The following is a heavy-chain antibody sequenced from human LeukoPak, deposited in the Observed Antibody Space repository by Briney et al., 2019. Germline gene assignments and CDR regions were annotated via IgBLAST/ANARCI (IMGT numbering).Heavy chain of an antibody. D-gene: IGHD2-2*01. V-gene: IGHV3-23*01. CDR1: GFTFSSYA. CDR2: ISGSGGST. CDR3: ARGGLFCSSTSCYFRTVTHYFDY. Sequence: GGSLRLSCAASGFTFSSYAMSWVRQAPGKGLEWVSAISGSGGSTYYADSVKGRFTISRDNSKNTLYLQMNSLRAEDTAVYYCARGGLFCSSTSCYFRTVTHYFDYWGQGTLVTVSS. J-gene: IGHJ4*02.